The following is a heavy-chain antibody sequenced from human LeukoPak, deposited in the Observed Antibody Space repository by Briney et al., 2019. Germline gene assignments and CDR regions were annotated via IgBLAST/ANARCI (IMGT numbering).Heavy chain of an antibody. Sequence: PGGSLRLSCAASGFTFSSYSMNWVRQAPGKGLEWVSSISSSSSYIYYADSVKGRFTISRDNAKNSLYLRMNSLRAEDTAVYYCARVPEPETYFDYWGQGTLVTVSS. CDR2: ISSSSSYI. J-gene: IGHJ4*02. V-gene: IGHV3-21*01. CDR3: ARVPEPETYFDY. CDR1: GFTFSSYS. D-gene: IGHD1-14*01.